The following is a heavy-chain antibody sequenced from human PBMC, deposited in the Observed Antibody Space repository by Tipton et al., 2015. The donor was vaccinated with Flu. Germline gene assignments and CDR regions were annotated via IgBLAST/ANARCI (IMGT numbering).Heavy chain of an antibody. Sequence: LSLTCQASGFTFSSYDMHRVRQVTGKGLEWVSGIGAAGDTYYADSLKGRFTISRDNAKNLLFLQMKSLRAGDTAVYYCARGPLPDSNWHNGMDVWGQGTSVTVFS. J-gene: IGHJ6*02. CDR3: ARGPLPDSNWHNGMDV. CDR2: IGAAGDT. V-gene: IGHV3-13*01. D-gene: IGHD1/OR15-1a*01. CDR1: GFTFSSYD.